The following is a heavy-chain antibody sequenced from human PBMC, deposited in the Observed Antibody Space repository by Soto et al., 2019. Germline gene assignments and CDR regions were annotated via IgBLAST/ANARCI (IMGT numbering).Heavy chain of an antibody. CDR3: ARIIGYCRNNDCSWTFDI. CDR2: FYPGDSTS. CDR1: GYSFISYW. Sequence: GESLKISCKTSGYSFISYWVAWVRQKPGKGLEWMGTFYPGDSTSTYSPSFHGQVTISADKSISTAYLHLSSLKASDTAMYYCARIIGYCRNNDCSWTFDIWGQGATVTVSS. J-gene: IGHJ3*02. D-gene: IGHD2-2*03. V-gene: IGHV5-51*01.